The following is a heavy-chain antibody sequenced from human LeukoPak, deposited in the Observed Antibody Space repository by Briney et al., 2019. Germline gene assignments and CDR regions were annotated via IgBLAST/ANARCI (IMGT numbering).Heavy chain of an antibody. CDR2: INTNTGNP. CDR3: ARVRPPPNAPSATMTLYY. V-gene: IGHV7-4-1*02. Sequence: GASVKVSCKASGYTFTSYAMNWVRQAPGQGLEWMGWINTNTGNPTYAQGFTRRFLFSLDTSVSTAYLQISSLKAEATAVYYCARVRPPPNAPSATMTLYYWGQGTLVTVSS. J-gene: IGHJ4*02. D-gene: IGHD2-15*01. CDR1: GYTFTSYA.